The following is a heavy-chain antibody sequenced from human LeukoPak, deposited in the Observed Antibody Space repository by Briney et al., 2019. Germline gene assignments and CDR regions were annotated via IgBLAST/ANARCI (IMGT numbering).Heavy chain of an antibody. V-gene: IGHV4-34*01. D-gene: IGHD6-19*01. CDR1: GGSFSGYY. J-gene: IGHJ4*02. CDR3: ARVFFWTHGRYESLIAVAGNRYYFDY. Sequence: TSETLSLTCAVYGGSFSGYYWSWIRQPPGKGLEWIGEIKHSGSTNYNPSLKSRVTISVDTSKNQFSLKQSSVTAADTAVYYCARVFFWTHGRYESLIAVAGNRYYFDYWGQGTLVTVSS. CDR2: IKHSGST.